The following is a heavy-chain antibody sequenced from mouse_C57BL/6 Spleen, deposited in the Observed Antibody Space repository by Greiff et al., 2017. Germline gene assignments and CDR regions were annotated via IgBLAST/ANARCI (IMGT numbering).Heavy chain of an antibody. CDR1: GYAFSSYW. Sequence: QVQLQQSGAELVKPGASVKLSCKASGYAFSSYWMNWVKQRPGKGLEWIGQIYPGDGDTNYNGKFKGKATLTADKSSSTAYMQLSSLTSENSAVYFCARDYYGSSTYPMDYWGQGTSVTVSS. CDR2: IYPGDGDT. V-gene: IGHV1-80*01. D-gene: IGHD1-1*01. J-gene: IGHJ4*01. CDR3: ARDYYGSSTYPMDY.